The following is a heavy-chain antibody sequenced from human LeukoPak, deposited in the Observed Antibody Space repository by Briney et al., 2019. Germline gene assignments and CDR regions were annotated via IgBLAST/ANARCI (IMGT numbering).Heavy chain of an antibody. CDR2: IIPIFGTA. J-gene: IGHJ4*02. V-gene: IGHV1-69*05. CDR1: GGTFTSYA. D-gene: IGHD6-19*01. CDR3: ARDIAVAGIDY. Sequence: GSSVKVSYKASGGTFTSYAISWVRQAPGQGLEWMGRIIPIFGTANYAQKFQGRVTITTDESTSTAYMELSSLRSEDTAVYYCARDIAVAGIDYWGQGTLVTVSS.